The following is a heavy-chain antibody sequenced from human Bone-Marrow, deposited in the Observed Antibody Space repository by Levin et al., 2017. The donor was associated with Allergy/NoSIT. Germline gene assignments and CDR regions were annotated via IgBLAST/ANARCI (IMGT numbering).Heavy chain of an antibody. CDR2: FDPEDGET. D-gene: IGHD3-22*01. CDR1: GYTLTEFS. CDR3: ATEPAPGLEKYYDTSGLGD. V-gene: IGHV1-24*01. Sequence: ASVKVSCKVSGYTLTEFSMHWVRQAPGQGLEWMGGFDPEDGETIYAQKFQGRVTMTEDTSADTASMELSSLRSEDTAMYYCATEPAPGLEKYYDTSGLGDWGQGTLVTVSS. J-gene: IGHJ4*02.